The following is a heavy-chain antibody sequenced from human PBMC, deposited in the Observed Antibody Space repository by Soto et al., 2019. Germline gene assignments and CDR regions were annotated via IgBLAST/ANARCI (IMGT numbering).Heavy chain of an antibody. D-gene: IGHD2-21*01. J-gene: IGHJ5*01. Sequence: SETLSLTCTVSGVSIHNSHSFWAWIRQPPGRGLQFIASVYHNGGAHYNSSLKSRVTISVDTANNQVSLRMRSLTAADTAFYYCGRVVEGATRHTDPDSWGQGILVTVSS. CDR2: VYHNGGA. CDR3: GRVVEGATRHTDPDS. V-gene: IGHV4-39*01. CDR1: GVSIHNSHSF.